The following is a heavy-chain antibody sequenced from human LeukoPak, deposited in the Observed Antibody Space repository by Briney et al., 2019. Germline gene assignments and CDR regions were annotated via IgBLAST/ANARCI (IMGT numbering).Heavy chain of an antibody. CDR2: IYYSGST. D-gene: IGHD3-10*01. CDR1: DDSIRSSAYY. Sequence: PSETLSLTCAVSDDSIRSSAYYWGWIRQPPGKGLEWIGSIYYSGSTYYNPSLKSRVAISIDTSKNQFSLKLSSVTAADTAVYYCASEPYGSGSFLGAFDIWGQGTMVTVSS. V-gene: IGHV4-39*01. CDR3: ASEPYGSGSFLGAFDI. J-gene: IGHJ3*02.